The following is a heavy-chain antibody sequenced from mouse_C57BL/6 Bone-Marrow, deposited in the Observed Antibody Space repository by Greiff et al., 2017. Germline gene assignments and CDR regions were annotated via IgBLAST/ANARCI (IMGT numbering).Heavy chain of an antibody. J-gene: IGHJ2*01. CDR1: GFNIKDDY. D-gene: IGHD2-3*01. V-gene: IGHV14-4*01. Sequence: EVKLMESGAELVRPGASVKLSCTASGFNIKDDYIHWVKQRPEQGLEWIGWIDPEIGDTEYASKFQGKATITSDTSSNTAYLQLSSLTSAGTAVYYCSSFDGNYFDFWGQGTPLTVAS. CDR3: SSFDGNYFDF. CDR2: IDPEIGDT.